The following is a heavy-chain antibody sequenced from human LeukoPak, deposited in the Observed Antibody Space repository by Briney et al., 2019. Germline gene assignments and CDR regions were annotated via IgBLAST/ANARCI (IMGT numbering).Heavy chain of an antibody. V-gene: IGHV3-7*01. J-gene: IGHJ4*02. CDR3: ARDYVLKY. CDR1: GFTISSYW. Sequence: GGSLRLSCAASGFTISSYWMSWVRQAPGKGLEWVANIKQDGSEKYYVDSVKGRFTISRDNAKNSLYLQMNSLRAEDTAVYYCARDYVLKYWGQGTLVTVSS. D-gene: IGHD3-16*01. CDR2: IKQDGSEK.